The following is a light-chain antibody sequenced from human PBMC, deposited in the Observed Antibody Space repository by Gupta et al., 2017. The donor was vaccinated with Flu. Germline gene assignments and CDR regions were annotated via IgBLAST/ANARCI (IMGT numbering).Light chain of an antibody. CDR1: ARDNGTYKY. CDR2: EVT. CDR3: SSYADRENFVV. V-gene: IGLV2-8*01. J-gene: IGLJ3*02. Sequence: VNISCTGTARDNGTYKYVSWYQQHPSKAPNLMVYEVTKRPSGVPDRFSGSKSGNTASLTVSGLQTDDEADYYCSSYADRENFVVFGGGTKLAVL.